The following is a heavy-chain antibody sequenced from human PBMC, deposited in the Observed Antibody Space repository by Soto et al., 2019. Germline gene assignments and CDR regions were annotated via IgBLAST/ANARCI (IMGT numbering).Heavy chain of an antibody. Sequence: PGGSLRLSCAASGFTVSSNYMSWVRQAPGKGLEWVSVIYSGGSTYYADSVKGRFTISRDNSKNTLYLQMNSLRAEDTAVYYCARESPERYSSGPFDYWGQGTLVTVSS. D-gene: IGHD6-19*01. CDR2: IYSGGST. CDR3: ARESPERYSSGPFDY. J-gene: IGHJ4*02. V-gene: IGHV3-53*01. CDR1: GFTVSSNY.